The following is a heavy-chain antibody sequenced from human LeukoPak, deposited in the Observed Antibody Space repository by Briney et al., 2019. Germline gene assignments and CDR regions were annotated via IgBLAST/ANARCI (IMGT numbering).Heavy chain of an antibody. CDR3: ARGWGYYYDSSGYYYHPLDY. D-gene: IGHD3-22*01. Sequence: SETLSLTCTVSGGSISSYYWTWIRQPPGKGLEWIGYIYYSGSTNYNPSLKSRVTISVDTSKNQFSLKLSSVTAADTAVYYCARGWGYYYDSSGYYYHPLDYWGQGTLVTASS. J-gene: IGHJ4*02. CDR2: IYYSGST. V-gene: IGHV4-59*01. CDR1: GGSISSYY.